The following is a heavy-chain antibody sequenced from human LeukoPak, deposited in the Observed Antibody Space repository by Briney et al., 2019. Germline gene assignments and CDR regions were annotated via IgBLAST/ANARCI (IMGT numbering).Heavy chain of an antibody. CDR1: GFTFSSYW. CDR2: INSVGSST. J-gene: IGHJ4*02. Sequence: GGSLRLSCAASGFTFSSYWMHWVRQAPGKGLWWVSRINSVGSSTSYADSVKGRFTISRDNSKSTLYLHMDSLRAEDTAVYYCARDEDTSALSEYWGQGTLVTVSS. V-gene: IGHV3-74*01. D-gene: IGHD2/OR15-2a*01. CDR3: ARDEDTSALSEY.